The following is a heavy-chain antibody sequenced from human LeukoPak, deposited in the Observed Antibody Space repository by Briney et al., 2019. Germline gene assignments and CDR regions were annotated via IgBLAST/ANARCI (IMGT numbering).Heavy chain of an antibody. CDR3: ARGSYRAAAGSHFDL. D-gene: IGHD6-13*01. V-gene: IGHV3-48*01. Sequence: PGGSLRLSCAVSEFTFSDYSMTWVRQAPGKGLEWLSYISSSSSFIYYADSVKGRFTISRDNARNSLHLQMNSLRAEDTAVYYCARGSYRAAAGSHFDLWGQGTLVTVSS. J-gene: IGHJ4*02. CDR2: ISSSSSFI. CDR1: EFTFSDYS.